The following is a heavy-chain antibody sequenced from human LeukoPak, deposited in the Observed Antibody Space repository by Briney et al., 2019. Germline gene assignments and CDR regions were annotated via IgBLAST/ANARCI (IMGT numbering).Heavy chain of an antibody. CDR3: ARSIAAAGTAAFQH. J-gene: IGHJ1*01. Sequence: ASVKVSCKASGCTFTGYYMRWVRQAPGQGLEWMGWINPNSGGTNYAQKFQGWVTMTRDTSISTAYMELSRLRSDDTAVYYCARSIAAAGTAAFQHWGQGTLVTVSS. CDR2: INPNSGGT. CDR1: GCTFTGYY. D-gene: IGHD6-13*01. V-gene: IGHV1-2*04.